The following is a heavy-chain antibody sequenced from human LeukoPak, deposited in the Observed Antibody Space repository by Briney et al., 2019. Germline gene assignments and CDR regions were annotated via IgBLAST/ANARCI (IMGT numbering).Heavy chain of an antibody. CDR2: INSDGSST. CDR3: ARGGGHSYGPFDY. J-gene: IGHJ4*02. Sequence: PGGSLRLSSAASGFTFSSYWMHWVRQAPGKGRVWVSRINSDGSSTSYADSAKGRFTISRDNAKNTLYLQMNSLRAEDTAVYYCARGGGHSYGPFDYWGQGTLVTVSS. D-gene: IGHD5-18*01. V-gene: IGHV3-74*01. CDR1: GFTFSSYW.